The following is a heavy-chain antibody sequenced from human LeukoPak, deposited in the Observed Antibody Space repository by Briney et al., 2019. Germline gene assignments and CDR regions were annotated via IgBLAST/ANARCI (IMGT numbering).Heavy chain of an antibody. Sequence: PGGSLRLSCAASGFTFSSYGMSWVRRAPGKGLEWVSAISGSGGSTYYADSVKGRFTISRDNSKNTPYLQMNSLRAEDTAVYYCAKLLQAPRDHIVVVTAPDYWGQGTLVTVSS. D-gene: IGHD2-21*02. V-gene: IGHV3-23*01. CDR2: ISGSGGST. CDR3: AKLLQAPRDHIVVVTAPDY. J-gene: IGHJ4*02. CDR1: GFTFSSYG.